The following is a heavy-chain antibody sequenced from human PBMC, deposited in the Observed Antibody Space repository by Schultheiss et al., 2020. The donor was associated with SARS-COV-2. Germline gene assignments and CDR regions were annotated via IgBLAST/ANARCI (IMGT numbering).Heavy chain of an antibody. J-gene: IGHJ4*02. D-gene: IGHD3-3*01. CDR3: TTDSYYDFWSGFDY. Sequence: GESLKISCAASGFTFSGSAMHWVRQASGKGLEWVGRIRSKTDGGTTDYAAPVKGRFTISRDDSKNTLYLQMNSLKTEDTAVYYCTTDSYYDFWSGFDYWGQGTLVTVSS. CDR1: GFTFSGSA. CDR2: IRSKTDGGTT. V-gene: IGHV3-15*01.